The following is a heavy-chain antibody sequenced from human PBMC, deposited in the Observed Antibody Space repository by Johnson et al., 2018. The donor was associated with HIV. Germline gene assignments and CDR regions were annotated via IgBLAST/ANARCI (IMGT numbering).Heavy chain of an antibody. V-gene: IGHV3-30-3*01. J-gene: IGHJ3*02. Sequence: QAQLVESGGGVVQPGRSLRLSCAASGFTFSSYAMHWVRQAPGKGLEWVAVISYDGSNNYYADSVKGRFTISRDNSKNTLYLQMNSLRAEDTAVYYCARRGLLGIVATSRGAFDIWGQGTMVTVSS. CDR3: ARRGLLGIVATSRGAFDI. D-gene: IGHD5-12*01. CDR1: GFTFSSYA. CDR2: ISYDGSNN.